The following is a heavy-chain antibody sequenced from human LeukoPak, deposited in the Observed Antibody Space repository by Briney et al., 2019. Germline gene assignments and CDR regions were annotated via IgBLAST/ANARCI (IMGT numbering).Heavy chain of an antibody. D-gene: IGHD6-13*01. J-gene: IGHJ4*02. V-gene: IGHV2-5*02. CDR1: GFSLTTRGVG. Sequence: SGPTLVNPTQTLTLTCTFSGFSLTTRGVGVGWIRQPPGKALEWLALIYWDDDKRYSPSLKSRLTITKDTSKNQVALTMTNMDPVDTATYYCAHRTDLYSSSWYWGYWGQGTLVTVSS. CDR3: AHRTDLYSSSWYWGY. CDR2: IYWDDDK.